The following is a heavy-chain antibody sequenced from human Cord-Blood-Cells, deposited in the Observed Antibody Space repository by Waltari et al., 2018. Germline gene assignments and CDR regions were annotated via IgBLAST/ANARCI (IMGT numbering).Heavy chain of an antibody. Sequence: QVQLVQSGAEVKKPGSSVKVSCKASGGTFSSYAISWVRQAPGQGLEWMGGFIPIFGTGNYAQKFQGRVTITADKSTSTAYMELSSLRSEDTAVYYCARVLTGDRRGAFDIWGQGTMVTVSS. CDR2: FIPIFGTG. D-gene: IGHD7-27*01. V-gene: IGHV1-69*06. J-gene: IGHJ3*02. CDR3: ARVLTGDRRGAFDI. CDR1: GGTFSSYA.